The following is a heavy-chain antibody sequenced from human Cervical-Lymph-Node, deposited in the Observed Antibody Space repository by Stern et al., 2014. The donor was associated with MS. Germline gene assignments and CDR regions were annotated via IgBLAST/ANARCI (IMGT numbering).Heavy chain of an antibody. Sequence: QVQLVESGGGVVQPGRSLRLSCAASGFTFSSYGMHWVRQAPGKGLEWVAVIWYDGSNKYYADSVKGRFTISRDNSKNTLYLQMNSLRAEDTAVYYCASWSSGWYYFDYWGQGTLVTVSS. CDR1: GFTFSSYG. J-gene: IGHJ4*02. D-gene: IGHD6-19*01. CDR2: IWYDGSNK. CDR3: ASWSSGWYYFDY. V-gene: IGHV3-33*01.